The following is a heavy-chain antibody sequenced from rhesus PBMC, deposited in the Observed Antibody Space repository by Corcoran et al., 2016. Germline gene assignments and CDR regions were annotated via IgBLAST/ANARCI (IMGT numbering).Heavy chain of an antibody. V-gene: IGHV3-136*01. Sequence: EVQLVESGGGLVQPGGSLRLSCAASGFTFNNYDMSWVRQAPGKGLEWVSYITYTGETIYYADSVRGRFTISRDHAKNSLSLQMSSLRAEDTAVYSCVSGRLSRFDVWGPGVLVTVSS. CDR3: VSGRLSRFDV. CDR1: GFTFNNYD. D-gene: IGHD2-39*01. J-gene: IGHJ5-1*01. CDR2: ITYTGETI.